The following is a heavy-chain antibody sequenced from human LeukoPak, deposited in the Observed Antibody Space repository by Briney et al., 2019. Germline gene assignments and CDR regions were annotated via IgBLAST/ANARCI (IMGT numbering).Heavy chain of an antibody. V-gene: IGHV1-69*06. CDR2: IIPIFGTA. Sequence: SVKVSCKASGGTFSSYAISWVRQAPGQGLEWMGGIIPIFGTANYAQKFQGRVTITADKSTSTAYMELSRLRSDDTAVYYCARDERYDSSGCPFDYWGQGTLVTVSS. D-gene: IGHD3-22*01. CDR1: GGTFSSYA. CDR3: ARDERYDSSGCPFDY. J-gene: IGHJ4*02.